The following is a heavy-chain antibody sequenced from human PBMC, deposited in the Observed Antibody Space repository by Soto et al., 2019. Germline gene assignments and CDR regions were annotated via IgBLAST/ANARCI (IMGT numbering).Heavy chain of an antibody. V-gene: IGHV1-18*04. Sequence: QAQLVQSGAEVKRPGASVKVSCTASGYTFTGYGIAWVRQAPGQGLEWKGWISANNGKTDYAQTLQGRVTITTDTSTTTAHMALRGLRSDDTAIYCCASKIMPYYYDGSAHGGFAPWGQGTLVTVSS. D-gene: IGHD3-22*01. CDR2: ISANNGKT. CDR3: ASKIMPYYYDGSAHGGFAP. CDR1: GYTFTGYG. J-gene: IGHJ5*02.